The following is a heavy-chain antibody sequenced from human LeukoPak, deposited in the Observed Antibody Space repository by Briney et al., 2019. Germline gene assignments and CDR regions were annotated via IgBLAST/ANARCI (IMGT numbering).Heavy chain of an antibody. CDR2: ISDDGRQT. V-gene: IGHV3-30*04. CDR1: GFTFTDYA. Sequence: PGGSLRLSCAASGFTFTDYAMNWVRQAPGTGLEWVAVISDDGRQTYYADSVKGRFTISRDNAKNSLYLQMNSLRAEDTAVYYCAGGHYDFWRLGYYMDVWGKGTTVTVSS. J-gene: IGHJ6*03. CDR3: AGGHYDFWRLGYYMDV. D-gene: IGHD3-3*01.